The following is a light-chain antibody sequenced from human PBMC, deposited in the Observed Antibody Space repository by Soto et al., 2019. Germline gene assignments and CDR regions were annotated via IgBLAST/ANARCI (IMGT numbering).Light chain of an antibody. CDR1: QDITNY. CDR2: GAS. CDR3: QQYDTLPLT. Sequence: DIQMTQSPSSLSASVGDRVTITCQASQDITNYLNWYQQKAGKAPKLLIHGASNLETGVPSRYSGSGSGTDFTFTISSLQPEDIATYYCQQYDTLPLTFGPGTKVDV. V-gene: IGKV1-33*01. J-gene: IGKJ3*01.